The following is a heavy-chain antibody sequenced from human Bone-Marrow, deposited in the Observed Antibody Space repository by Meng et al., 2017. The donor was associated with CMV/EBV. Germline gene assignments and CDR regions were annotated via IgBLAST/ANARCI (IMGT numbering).Heavy chain of an antibody. CDR1: GYTFTGYY. J-gene: IGHJ4*02. CDR2: INPNSGGT. Sequence: QGKLAQSGAGVKKPGASVKVSCKASGYTFTGYYMHWVRQAPGQGLEWMGWINPNSGGTNYAQKFQGRVTMTRDTSISTAYMELSRLRSDDTAVYYCARDPISGDSSGTDYWGQGTLVTVSS. V-gene: IGHV1-2*02. D-gene: IGHD3-22*01. CDR3: ARDPISGDSSGTDY.